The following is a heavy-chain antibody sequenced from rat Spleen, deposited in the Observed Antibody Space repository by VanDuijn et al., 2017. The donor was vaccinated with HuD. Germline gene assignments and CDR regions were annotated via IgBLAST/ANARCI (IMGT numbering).Heavy chain of an antibody. J-gene: IGHJ3*01. CDR2: IRFDGSST. D-gene: IGHD1-2*01. CDR3: ARLGIAAIGNWFGY. V-gene: IGHV5-29*01. Sequence: EVQLVESGGGLVLPGRSMKLSCAASGFTFSNYYMAWARQAPTKGLAWVATIRFDGSSTFYRDSVKGRFTISRDNAKNILFLQMDSLRSEDTATYYCARLGIAAIGNWFGYWGQGTLVTVSS. CDR1: GFTFSNYY.